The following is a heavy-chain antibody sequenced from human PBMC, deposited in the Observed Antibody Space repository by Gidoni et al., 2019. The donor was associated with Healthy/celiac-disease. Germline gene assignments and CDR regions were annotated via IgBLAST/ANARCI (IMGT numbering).Heavy chain of an antibody. V-gene: IGHV1-2*06. CDR2: INPNSGGT. Sequence: QVQLVQSGAEVKKPGASVKVSCKASGYTFPGYYMHWVRQAPGQGLEWMGRINPNSGGTNYAQKFQGRVTMTRDTSISTAYMELSRLRSDDTAVYYCARGARYSYGSPYYYGMDVWGQGTTVTVSS. CDR1: GYTFPGYY. J-gene: IGHJ6*02. CDR3: ARGARYSYGSPYYYGMDV. D-gene: IGHD5-18*01.